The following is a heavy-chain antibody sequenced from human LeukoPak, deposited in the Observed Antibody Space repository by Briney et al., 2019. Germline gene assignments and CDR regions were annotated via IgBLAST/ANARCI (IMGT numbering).Heavy chain of an antibody. J-gene: IGHJ4*02. CDR3: AATYYYDGSGDY. CDR2: IRSGGSPI. Sequence: GGSLRLSCAASGFTFSSYSMNWVRQAPGKGLEWVSYIRSGGSPIYYADSVKGRFTISRDNAKNALYLQMNSLRAEDTAVYYCAATYYYDGSGDYWGQGTLVTVSS. D-gene: IGHD3-22*01. CDR1: GFTFSSYS. V-gene: IGHV3-48*01.